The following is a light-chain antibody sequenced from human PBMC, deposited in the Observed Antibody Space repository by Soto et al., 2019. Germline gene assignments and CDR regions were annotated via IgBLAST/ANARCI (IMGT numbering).Light chain of an antibody. J-gene: IGLJ2*01. CDR3: GTWDSSLSLVV. Sequence: QPVLTQPPSVSAAPGQKVTISCSGSSSNIGNNYVSWYQQLPGTAPKLLIYDNNKRPSGIPDRFSGSKSGTSATLGITGLQTGDEADYYCGTWDSSLSLVVFGGGTKLTVL. V-gene: IGLV1-51*01. CDR2: DNN. CDR1: SSNIGNNY.